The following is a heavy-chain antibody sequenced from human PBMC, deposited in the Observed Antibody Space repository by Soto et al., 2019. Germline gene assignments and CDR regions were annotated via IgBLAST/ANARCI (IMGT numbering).Heavy chain of an antibody. J-gene: IGHJ6*02. V-gene: IGHV3-21*01. CDR2: ISSSSSYI. Sequence: PGGSLRLSCAASGFTSSSYSMNWVRQAPGKGLEWVSSISSSSSYIYYADSVKGRFTISRDNAKNSLYLQMSSLRAEDTAVYYCAREGGGSGSYNYYGMDVWGQGTTVTVSS. D-gene: IGHD3-10*01. CDR1: GFTSSSYS. CDR3: AREGGGSGSYNYYGMDV.